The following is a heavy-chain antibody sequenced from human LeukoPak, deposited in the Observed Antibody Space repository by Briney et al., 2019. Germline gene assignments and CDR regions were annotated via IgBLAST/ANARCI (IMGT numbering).Heavy chain of an antibody. V-gene: IGHV3-48*03. CDR2: ITIGGHTK. J-gene: IGHJ5*02. Sequence: GGSLRLSCAASGFDHSTYEMNWVRQAPGKGLEWIADITIGGHTKNYTDSVKGRFTISRDNARTSLYLQMNSLIVEDTGVYYCARGDPHADLWGQGTLVTVSP. CDR1: GFDHSTYE. CDR3: ARGDPHADL.